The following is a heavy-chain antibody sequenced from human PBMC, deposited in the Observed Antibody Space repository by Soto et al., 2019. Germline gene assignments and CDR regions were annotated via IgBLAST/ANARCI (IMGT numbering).Heavy chain of an antibody. CDR1: GYTFTTYG. D-gene: IGHD3-10*01. J-gene: IGHJ5*02. V-gene: IGHV1-18*04. CDR3: AKGGISVVRGLISHWFDP. CDR2: ISTYNGNT. Sequence: GASVKVSCKASGYTFTTYGITWVRQAPGQGLEWMGWISTYNGNTNYERKFQGRVTMTRDTSTSTAYMELRSLRSDDTAIYYCAKGGISVVRGLISHWFDPWGQGTPVTVSS.